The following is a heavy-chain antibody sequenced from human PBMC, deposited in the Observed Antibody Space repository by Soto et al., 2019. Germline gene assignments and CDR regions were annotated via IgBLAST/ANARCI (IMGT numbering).Heavy chain of an antibody. J-gene: IGHJ4*02. CDR1: GGSFSGYY. Sequence: SETLSLTCAVYGGSFSGYYWSWIRQPPGKGLEWIGEINHSGSTNYNPSLKSRVTISVDTSKNQFSLKLSSVTAADTAVYYCARSWYYDFWSGRKNFDYWGQGTLVTVSS. D-gene: IGHD3-3*01. CDR2: INHSGST. CDR3: ARSWYYDFWSGRKNFDY. V-gene: IGHV4-34*01.